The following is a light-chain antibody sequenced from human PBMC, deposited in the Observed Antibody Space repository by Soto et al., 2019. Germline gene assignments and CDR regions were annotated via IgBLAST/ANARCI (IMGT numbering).Light chain of an antibody. J-gene: IGLJ2*01. Sequence: QSALTQAASVSGSPGQSITISCTGTSSDVGGYNYVSWYQQHPGKAPKVMIYDVSKRPSGISNRFSGSKSGNTASLTISGLQVEDEADYYCSSYTSGSTRVVFGGGTKLTVL. CDR2: DVS. CDR3: SSYTSGSTRVV. V-gene: IGLV2-14*03. CDR1: SSDVGGYNY.